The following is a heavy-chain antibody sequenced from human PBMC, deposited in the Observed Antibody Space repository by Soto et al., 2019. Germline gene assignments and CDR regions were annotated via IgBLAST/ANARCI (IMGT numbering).Heavy chain of an antibody. CDR1: GFTFSSYP. CDR2: VDSGSTTI. J-gene: IGHJ4*02. D-gene: IGHD6-19*01. Sequence: EVQLVESGGDLVQPGGSLRLSCAASGFTFSSYPMNWVRQAPGEGLEWVSYVDSGSTTIYYADSVKGRFTISRDNAKDSLYPQMNSLRAEDTAVYYCARVWNENSGVDYWGQGTLVAVSS. CDR3: ARVWNENSGVDY. V-gene: IGHV3-48*01.